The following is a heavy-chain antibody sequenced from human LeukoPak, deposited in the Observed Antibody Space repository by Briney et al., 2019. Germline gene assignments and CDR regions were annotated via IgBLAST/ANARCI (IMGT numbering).Heavy chain of an antibody. CDR2: MNPNSGNT. V-gene: IGHV1-8*01. CDR3: AREYCSSTSCPYYYYYGMDV. CDR1: GYTFTSYD. J-gene: IGHJ6*02. D-gene: IGHD2-2*01. Sequence: ASVEVSCKASGYTFTSYDINWVRQATGQGLEWMGWMNPNSGNTGYAQKFQGRVTMTRNTSISTAYMELSRLRSEDTAVYYCAREYCSSTSCPYYYYYGMDVWGQGTTVTVSS.